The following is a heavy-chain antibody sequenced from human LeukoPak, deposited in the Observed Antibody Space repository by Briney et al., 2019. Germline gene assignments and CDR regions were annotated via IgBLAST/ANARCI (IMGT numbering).Heavy chain of an antibody. D-gene: IGHD6-19*01. Sequence: GGSLRLSCAASGFTFSSSGMSWVRQAPGKGLEWVSAISGSGGSTYYADSVKGRFTISRDNSKNTLYLQMNSLRAEDTAVYYCAKDQGFYSSGWYPIDWGQGTLVTVSS. V-gene: IGHV3-23*01. CDR1: GFTFSSSG. J-gene: IGHJ4*02. CDR3: AKDQGFYSSGWYPID. CDR2: ISGSGGST.